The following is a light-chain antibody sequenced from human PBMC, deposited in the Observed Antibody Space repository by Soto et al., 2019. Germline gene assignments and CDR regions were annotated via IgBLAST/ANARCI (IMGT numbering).Light chain of an antibody. CDR2: DVS. Sequence: QSVLTQPASASGSPGQSITISCNGTSSDVGGYNYVSWYQHHPGKAPKLMIYDVSNRPSGVSNRFSGSKSGNTASLTISGLQGEDEADYYCVSYTSISTHVFGTGTKVTVL. V-gene: IGLV2-14*01. CDR3: VSYTSISTHV. CDR1: SSDVGGYNY. J-gene: IGLJ1*01.